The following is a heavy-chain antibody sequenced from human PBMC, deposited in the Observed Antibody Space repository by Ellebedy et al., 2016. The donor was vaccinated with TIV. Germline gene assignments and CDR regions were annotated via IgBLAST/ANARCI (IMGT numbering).Heavy chain of an antibody. Sequence: ASVKVSCKASGYTFTSYYMHWVRQAPGQGLEWMGIINPSGGSTSYAQKFQGRVTITRDTPTGTVYMELSSLRSDDTAVYYCARDIVATNYYHYYGMDVWGQGTTVTVSS. CDR2: INPSGGST. CDR3: ARDIVATNYYHYYGMDV. CDR1: GYTFTSYY. J-gene: IGHJ6*02. D-gene: IGHD5-12*01. V-gene: IGHV1-46*01.